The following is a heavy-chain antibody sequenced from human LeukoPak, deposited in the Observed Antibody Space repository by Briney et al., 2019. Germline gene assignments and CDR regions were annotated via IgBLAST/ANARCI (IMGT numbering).Heavy chain of an antibody. D-gene: IGHD1-1*01. J-gene: IGHJ4*02. CDR3: ARATTGTLYPYFDY. Sequence: SETLSLTCTVSGGSISSSSYYWGWIRQPPGKGLEWIGSIYYSGSTYYNPSLKSRVTISVDTSKNQFSLKLSSVTAADTAVYYCARATTGTLYPYFDYWGQGTLVTVSS. CDR2: IYYSGST. V-gene: IGHV4-39*01. CDR1: GGSISSSSYY.